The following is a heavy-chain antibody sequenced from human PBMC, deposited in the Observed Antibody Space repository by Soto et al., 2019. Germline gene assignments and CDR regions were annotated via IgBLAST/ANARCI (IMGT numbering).Heavy chain of an antibody. J-gene: IGHJ4*02. V-gene: IGHV3-23*01. CDR1: GFTFSSYA. D-gene: IGHD6-19*01. CDR3: AKPPSKYSSGWYFWFY. CDR2: ISGSGGST. Sequence: PGGSLRLSCAASGFTFSSYAMSWVRQAPGKGLEWVSAISGSGGSTYYADSVKGRFTISRDNSKNTLYLQMNSLRAEDTAVYYCAKPPSKYSSGWYFWFYWGQGTLVTVSS.